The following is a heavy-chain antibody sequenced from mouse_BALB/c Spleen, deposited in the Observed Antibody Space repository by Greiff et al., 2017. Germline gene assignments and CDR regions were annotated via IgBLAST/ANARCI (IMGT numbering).Heavy chain of an antibody. V-gene: IGHV5-6-4*01. CDR2: ISSGGSYT. CDR3: TRDSYDYHYAMDY. Sequence: DVMLVESGGGLVKPGGSLKLSCAASGFTFSSYTMSWVRQTPEKRLEWVATISSGGSYTYYPDSVKGRFTISRDNAKNTLYLQMSSLKSEDTAMYYCTRDSYDYHYAMDYWGQGTSVTVSS. J-gene: IGHJ4*01. D-gene: IGHD2-4*01. CDR1: GFTFSSYT.